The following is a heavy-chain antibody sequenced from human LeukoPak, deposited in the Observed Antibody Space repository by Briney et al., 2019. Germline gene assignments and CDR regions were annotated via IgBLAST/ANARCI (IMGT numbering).Heavy chain of an antibody. CDR3: ANVIRPNDY. CDR2: ISISGDDT. D-gene: IGHD2/OR15-2a*01. CDR1: GFSFSSHA. J-gene: IGHJ4*02. Sequence: PGGSLRLSCATSGFSFSSHAMTWVRQAPGKGLEWLSAISISGDDTYYADSVKGRFTISRDNSKNTLYLQMNSLSADDTAMYYRANVIRPNDYWGQGTLVTVSS. V-gene: IGHV3-23*01.